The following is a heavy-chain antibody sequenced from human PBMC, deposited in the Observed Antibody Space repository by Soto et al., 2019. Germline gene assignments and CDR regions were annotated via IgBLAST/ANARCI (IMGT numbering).Heavy chain of an antibody. Sequence: QTLSLTCAISGDSVSSKSAACNWIRQSPSRGLEWLGRTYYRSKWYNGYAVSVKSRIIINPDTSKNQFSLQLNSVTPEDTAVYYCARSGNEGAVDYWGQGTLVTVYS. CDR1: GDSVSSKSAA. CDR2: TYYRSKWYN. D-gene: IGHD1-26*01. CDR3: ARSGNEGAVDY. J-gene: IGHJ4*02. V-gene: IGHV6-1*01.